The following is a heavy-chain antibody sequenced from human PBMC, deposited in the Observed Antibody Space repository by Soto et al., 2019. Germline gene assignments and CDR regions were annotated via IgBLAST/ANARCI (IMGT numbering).Heavy chain of an antibody. CDR2: INPSSGTT. V-gene: IGHV1-46*01. J-gene: IGHJ4*02. D-gene: IGHD1-26*01. CDR3: ARSLGETTSRVDD. CDR1: GYIFIHCF. Sequence: QVQLVQSGAEMKQPGASVKLSCQASGYIFIHCFMHWVRQAPGQGLEWLGGINPSSGTTTYAQKFQGRVTVTRDTSTSTVYMELSSLGSGDTARYDCARSLGETTSRVDDGGQGSLVTVSA.